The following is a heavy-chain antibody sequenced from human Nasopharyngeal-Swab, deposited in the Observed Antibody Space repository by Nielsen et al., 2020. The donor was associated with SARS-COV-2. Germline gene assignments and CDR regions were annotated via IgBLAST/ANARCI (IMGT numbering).Heavy chain of an antibody. Sequence: SETLSLTCTVSGGSVSSGSYYWSWIRQPPGKGLEWIGYIYYSGSTNYNPSLKSRVTISVDTSKNQFSLKLSSVTAADTAVYYCARAVGYYDSSGYSRHAFDIWGQGTMVTVSS. J-gene: IGHJ3*02. V-gene: IGHV4-61*01. CDR3: ARAVGYYDSSGYSRHAFDI. CDR1: GGSVSSGSYY. D-gene: IGHD3-22*01. CDR2: IYYSGST.